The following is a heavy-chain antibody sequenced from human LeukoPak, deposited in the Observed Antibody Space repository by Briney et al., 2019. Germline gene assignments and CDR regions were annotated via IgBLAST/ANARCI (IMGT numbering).Heavy chain of an antibody. D-gene: IGHD6-13*01. J-gene: IGHJ4*02. CDR1: GFTFGDYA. CDR3: TRETQYSSSWYFDY. CDR2: IRSKAYGGTT. V-gene: IGHV3-49*03. Sequence: GGSLRLSCTASGFTFGDYAMSWFRQAPGKGLEWVGFIRSKAYGGTTEYAASVKGRFTISRDDSKSIAYLQMNSLKTEDTAVYYCTRETQYSSSWYFDYWGQGTLVTVSS.